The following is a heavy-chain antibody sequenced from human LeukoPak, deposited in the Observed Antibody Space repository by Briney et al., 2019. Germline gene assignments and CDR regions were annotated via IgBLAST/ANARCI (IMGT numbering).Heavy chain of an antibody. D-gene: IGHD3-10*01. J-gene: IGHJ4*02. CDR3: ARDRIYGSGSDHFDY. Sequence: PSETLSLTCTVSGGSISSYYWNWIRQPAGKGLEWIGRIHTSGSTNYNPSLKSRVTISADTSKNQFSLKLSSVTAADTAVYYCARDRIYGSGSDHFDYWGQGTLVTVSS. V-gene: IGHV4-4*07. CDR1: GGSISSYY. CDR2: IHTSGST.